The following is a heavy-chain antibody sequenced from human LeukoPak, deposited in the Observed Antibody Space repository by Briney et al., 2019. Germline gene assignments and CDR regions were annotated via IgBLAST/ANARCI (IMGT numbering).Heavy chain of an antibody. D-gene: IGHD3-22*01. V-gene: IGHV4-34*01. CDR2: MNPSGST. J-gene: IGHJ6*03. CDR3: ARGRLDVTMIVVVMTAVSYYLDV. CDR1: GGSFSGYY. Sequence: SETLSLTCAVYGGSFSGYYWTWIRQTPEKGLEWIGEMNPSGSTNYNPSLKSRVTISVDTSKNQFSLELSSVTAADTAVYYCARGRLDVTMIVVVMTAVSYYLDVWGKGTTVTVS.